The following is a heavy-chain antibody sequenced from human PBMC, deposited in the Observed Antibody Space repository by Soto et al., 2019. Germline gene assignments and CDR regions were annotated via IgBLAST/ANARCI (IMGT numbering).Heavy chain of an antibody. V-gene: IGHV1-8*01. CDR1: GYTFTSYD. J-gene: IGHJ6*03. D-gene: IGHD4-17*01. CDR2: MNPNSGNT. CDR3: ARADGDYLFYYYYYHYFMDF. Sequence: GASVKVSCKASGYTFTSYDINWVRQATGQGLEWMGWMNPNSGNTGYAQKFQGRVTMTRNTSISTAYMELSSLRSEDTAVYYCARADGDYLFYYYYYHYFMDFWGKGSTVTVSS.